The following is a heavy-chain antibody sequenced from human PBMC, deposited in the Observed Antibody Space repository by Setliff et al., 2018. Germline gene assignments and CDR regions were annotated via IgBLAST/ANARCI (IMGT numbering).Heavy chain of an antibody. D-gene: IGHD5-18*01. CDR3: AREGVDTRSSTYCRYYMDI. CDR1: GGSFSSYG. J-gene: IGHJ6*03. V-gene: IGHV1-69*05. CDR2: TIPMFGTT. Sequence: SAKVTCKAAGGSFSSYGITWVRQAPGQGLEWMGGTIPMFGTTNYAQKFQGRVTIITDESTSTAYMELSSLRSEDTAVYFCAREGVDTRSSTYCRYYMDIWGKGTTVTVSS.